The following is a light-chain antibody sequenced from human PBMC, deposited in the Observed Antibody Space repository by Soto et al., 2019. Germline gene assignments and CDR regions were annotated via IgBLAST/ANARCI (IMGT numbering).Light chain of an antibody. J-gene: IGLJ1*01. CDR3: SSYTSSSIYV. CDR2: DVS. V-gene: IGLV2-14*01. CDR1: SSDVGGYNY. Sequence: QSALTQPASVSGSPGQSITISCTGNSSDVGGYNYVSWYQQHPGKAPKLMIYDVSNRPSGVSNRFSGSKSGNTASLTFSGLQAEDEADYYCSSYTSSSIYVFGTGTKVTVL.